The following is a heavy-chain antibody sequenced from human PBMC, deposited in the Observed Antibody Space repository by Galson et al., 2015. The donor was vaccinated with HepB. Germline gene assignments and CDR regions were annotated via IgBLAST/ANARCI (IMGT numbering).Heavy chain of an antibody. Sequence: SLRLSCAASGFTFDDYAMHWVRQAPGKGLEWVSGISWNSGSLGYADSVKDRFIISRDNAKNSLYLQMNSLRVEDTALYYCAKGRGFKVDDALDIWGQGTMVTVSS. J-gene: IGHJ3*02. CDR1: GFTFDDYA. CDR2: ISWNSGSL. V-gene: IGHV3-9*01. CDR3: AKGRGFKVDDALDI. D-gene: IGHD5-12*01.